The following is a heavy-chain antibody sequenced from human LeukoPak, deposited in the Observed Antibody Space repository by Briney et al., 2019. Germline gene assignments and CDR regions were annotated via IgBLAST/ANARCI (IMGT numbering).Heavy chain of an antibody. D-gene: IGHD3-22*01. CDR2: ISGSGGST. V-gene: IGHV3-23*01. CDR1: GFTFSSYA. Sequence: PGGSLRLSCAASGFTFSSYAMSWVRQAPGKGLEWVSGISGSGGSTFYADSVKGRFTISRDNSKNTLYLQMNSLRAEDTAVYYCAKGYDSSGYYFNVYFDYWGQGTLVTVSS. J-gene: IGHJ4*02. CDR3: AKGYDSSGYYFNVYFDY.